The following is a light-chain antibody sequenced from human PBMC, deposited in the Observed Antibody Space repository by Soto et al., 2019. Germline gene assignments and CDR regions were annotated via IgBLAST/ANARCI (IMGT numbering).Light chain of an antibody. V-gene: IGKV1-5*03. CDR2: KAS. J-gene: IGKJ5*01. CDR1: QSISSW. CDR3: HQSYSTPIT. Sequence: DIQMTQSASTLSGSGGDRVTITGRASQSISSWLAWYQQKPGKAPNLLIHKASHLESGVPSRFSGSGSGTDFTLTISSLQPEDFATYYCHQSYSTPITLGQGTRLEIK.